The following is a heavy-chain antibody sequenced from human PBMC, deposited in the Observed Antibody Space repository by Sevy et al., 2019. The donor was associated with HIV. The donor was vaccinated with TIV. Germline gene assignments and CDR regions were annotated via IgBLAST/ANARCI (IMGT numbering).Heavy chain of an antibody. J-gene: IGHJ4*02. CDR3: ARDRAYSAVDY. V-gene: IGHV3-7*01. Sequence: GGSLRLSCVASGFTFSDSWMIWVRQAPGKGPERIAFINEDGSRLGYVDSVRGRFTISRENIKNSLYLQMNNLRAEDTALYFCARDRAYSAVDYWGQGTLVTVSS. D-gene: IGHD5-18*01. CDR1: GFTFSDSW. CDR2: INEDGSRL.